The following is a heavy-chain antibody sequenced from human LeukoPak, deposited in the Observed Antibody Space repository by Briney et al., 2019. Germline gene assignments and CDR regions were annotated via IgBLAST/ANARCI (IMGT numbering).Heavy chain of an antibody. J-gene: IGHJ4*02. CDR2: ISSSSSYI. CDR1: GGSISIYY. CDR3: ARVSCGDSGYFDY. Sequence: LSLTCTVSGGSISIYYWSWIRQAPGKGLEWVSYISSSSSYINYADSVKGRFTISRDNAKHSLYLKMNSLRAEDTAVYYRARVSCGDSGYFDYWGQGTLVTVSS. D-gene: IGHD4-17*01. V-gene: IGHV3-11*06.